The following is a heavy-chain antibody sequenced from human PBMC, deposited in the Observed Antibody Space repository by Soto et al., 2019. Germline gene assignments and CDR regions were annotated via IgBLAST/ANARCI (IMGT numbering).Heavy chain of an antibody. Sequence: QVQLQQWGAGLLKPSETLSLTCAVYGGSFSGYYWSWISQSPGKGLEWIGEINHRGSTNYNPSLRSRGTISVATSKNQFSLKLSSVPAADTAVYYCARELAVARGAFDIWGQGTMVTFSS. D-gene: IGHD6-19*01. CDR2: INHRGST. V-gene: IGHV4-34*01. CDR1: GGSFSGYY. J-gene: IGHJ3*02. CDR3: ARELAVARGAFDI.